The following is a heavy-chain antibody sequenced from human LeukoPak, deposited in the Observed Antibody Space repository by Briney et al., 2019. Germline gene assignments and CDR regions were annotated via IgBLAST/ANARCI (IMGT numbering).Heavy chain of an antibody. D-gene: IGHD3-9*01. CDR2: ISGSGGST. J-gene: IGHJ6*02. CDR3: AKVLRYFDWLEDGMDV. Sequence: PGGSLRLSCAASGFTFSSYAMGWVRQAPGKGLEWVSAISGSGGSTYYADSVKGRFTISRDNSKNTLYLQMNSLRAEDTAVYYCAKVLRYFDWLEDGMDVWGQGTTVTVSS. V-gene: IGHV3-23*01. CDR1: GFTFSSYA.